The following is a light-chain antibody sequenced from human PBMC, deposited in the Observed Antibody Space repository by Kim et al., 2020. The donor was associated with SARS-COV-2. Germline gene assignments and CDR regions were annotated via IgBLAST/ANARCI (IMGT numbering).Light chain of an antibody. V-gene: IGKV1-5*01. J-gene: IGKJ2*01. CDR2: DAS. CDR1: QDSNSW. CDR3: QQYNSFLYT. Sequence: SASVGDRVPITCRASQDSNSWLAWYQQKPGKAPKLLIYDASTLETGVPSRFSGRRSGTEFTLTISSLQPDDFATYYCQQYNSFLYTFGQGTKLEI.